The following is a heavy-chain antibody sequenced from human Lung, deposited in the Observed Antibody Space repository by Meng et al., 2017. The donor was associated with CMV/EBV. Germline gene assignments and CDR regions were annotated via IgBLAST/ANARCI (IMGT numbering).Heavy chain of an antibody. V-gene: IGHV3-30*01. D-gene: IGHD1-26*01. Sequence: GGSXRLXXAASGFSISPYAMQWVRQAPGKGLEWVAVISFDASNKRYADSVKGRFAISRDNSKDTLYLEMNSLRTEDTAVYYCARDAVVGPTSRSGIGYFDQWGQGTXVTVSS. CDR3: ARDAVVGPTSRSGIGYFDQ. CDR2: ISFDASNK. CDR1: GFSISPYA. J-gene: IGHJ4*02.